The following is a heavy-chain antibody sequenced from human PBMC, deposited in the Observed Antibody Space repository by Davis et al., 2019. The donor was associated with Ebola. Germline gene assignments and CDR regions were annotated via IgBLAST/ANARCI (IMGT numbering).Heavy chain of an antibody. J-gene: IGHJ4*02. CDR3: AKTGDTAMVTIDY. CDR2: ISGSGGST. CDR1: GFTFSSYA. V-gene: IGHV3-23*01. D-gene: IGHD5-18*01. Sequence: GESLKISCAASGFTFSSYAMSWVRQAPGKGLEWVSAISGSGGSTYYADSVKGRFTISRDNSKNTLYLQMNSLRAEDTAVYYCAKTGDTAMVTIDYWGQGTLVTVSS.